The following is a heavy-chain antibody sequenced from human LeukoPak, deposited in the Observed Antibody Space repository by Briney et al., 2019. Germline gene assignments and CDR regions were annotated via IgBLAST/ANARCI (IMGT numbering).Heavy chain of an antibody. D-gene: IGHD3-10*01. V-gene: IGHV4-30-2*01. J-gene: IGHJ4*02. Sequence: SETLSLTCAVSGGSISSGGYSWSWIRQPPGKGLEWIGYIYHSGSTYYNPSLKSRVTISVDRSKNQFSLKLSSVTAADTAVYYCATGFYYFDYWGQGTLVTVSS. CDR2: IYHSGST. CDR1: GGSISSGGYS. CDR3: ATGFYYFDY.